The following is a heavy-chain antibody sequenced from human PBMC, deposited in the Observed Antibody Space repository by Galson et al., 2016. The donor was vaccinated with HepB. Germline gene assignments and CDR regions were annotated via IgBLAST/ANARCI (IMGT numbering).Heavy chain of an antibody. D-gene: IGHD4-17*01. V-gene: IGHV3-33*01. J-gene: IGHJ3*02. CDR1: GFIFSDYG. Sequence: SLRLSCAASGFIFSDYGMHWVRQAPGKGLEWVALTWDDGRNKYYGDSVKGRFTISRDNSKTTLYLQMTSLRAEDTAVYYCAREKLTTSDAFDIWGHGTMVTVSS. CDR3: AREKLTTSDAFDI. CDR2: TWDDGRNK.